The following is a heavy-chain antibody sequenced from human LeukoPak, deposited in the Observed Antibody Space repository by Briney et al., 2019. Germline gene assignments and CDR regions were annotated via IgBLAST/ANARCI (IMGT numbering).Heavy chain of an antibody. CDR2: IYYSGST. Sequence: PSETLSLTCTVSGGSISSGDYYWSWIRQPPGKGLEWIGYIYYSGSTYYNPSLKSRVTISVDTAMNQFSLKLTSVTAADTAVYYCARDGGEPWGQGTLVTVSS. D-gene: IGHD3-16*01. J-gene: IGHJ5*02. CDR1: GGSISSGDYY. CDR3: ARDGGEP. V-gene: IGHV4-30-4*08.